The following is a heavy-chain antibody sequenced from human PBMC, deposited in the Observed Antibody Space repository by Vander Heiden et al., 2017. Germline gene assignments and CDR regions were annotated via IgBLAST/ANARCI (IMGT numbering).Heavy chain of an antibody. J-gene: IGHJ6*02. CDR1: GFPFSSYG. CDR3: ARGDYVWGSYRHYYYYGMDV. CDR2: IWYDGSNK. Sequence: QVQLVASGGGVVQPGRSLRLSCAASGFPFSSYGMHWVRQAPGKGLEWVAVIWYDGSNKYYADSVKGRFTISRDNSKNTLYLQMNSLRAEDTAVYYCARGDYVWGSYRHYYYYGMDVWGQGTTVTVSS. D-gene: IGHD3-16*02. V-gene: IGHV3-33*01.